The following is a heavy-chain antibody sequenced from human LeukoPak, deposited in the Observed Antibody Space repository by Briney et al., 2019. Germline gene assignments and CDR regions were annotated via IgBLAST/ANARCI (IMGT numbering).Heavy chain of an antibody. CDR1: GFTFSSYS. J-gene: IGHJ6*02. D-gene: IGHD2-2*03. CDR2: ISSSSSTI. V-gene: IGHV3-48*01. Sequence: GSLRLSCAASGFTFSSYSMNWVRQAPGKGLEWVSYISSSSSTIYYADSVKGRFTISRDNAKNSLYLQMNSLRAEDTAVYYCARDGYCSSTSCLYYYYYGMDVWGQGTTVTVSS. CDR3: ARDGYCSSTSCLYYYYYGMDV.